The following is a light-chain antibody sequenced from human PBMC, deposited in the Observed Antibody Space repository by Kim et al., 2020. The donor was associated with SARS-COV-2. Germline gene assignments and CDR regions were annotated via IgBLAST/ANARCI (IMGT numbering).Light chain of an antibody. CDR1: SGHSSSA. Sequence: ASVSLTRTLSSGHSSSAIEWHQQQPEKGPRYLMKLNSDGSNRKGDGIPDRFSGSSSGAERYLTISSLQSEDEADYYCQTWGTGIRVFGGGTQLTVL. J-gene: IGLJ3*02. CDR2: LNSDGSN. CDR3: QTWGTGIRV. V-gene: IGLV4-69*01.